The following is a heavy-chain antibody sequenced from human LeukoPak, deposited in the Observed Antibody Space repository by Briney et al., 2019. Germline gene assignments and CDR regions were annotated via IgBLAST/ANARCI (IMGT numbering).Heavy chain of an antibody. CDR1: GGSISSYY. Sequence: SETLSLTCTVSGGSISSYYWSWIRQPPGKGLEWIGYIYYSGSTNYNPSLKSRVTISVDTSKNQFSLKLSSVTAADTAVYYCARDSWELLPVDYWGQGTLVTVSS. CDR2: IYYSGST. J-gene: IGHJ4*02. D-gene: IGHD1-26*01. CDR3: ARDSWELLPVDY. V-gene: IGHV4-59*12.